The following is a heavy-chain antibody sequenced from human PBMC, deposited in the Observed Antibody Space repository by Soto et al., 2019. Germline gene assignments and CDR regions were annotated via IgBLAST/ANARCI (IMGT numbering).Heavy chain of an antibody. CDR1: GFTFRNYA. Sequence: GGSLRLSCIASGFTFRNYAMAWVRQAPGEDLEWVSAIGTSGTPTLYADSVKSRFSISRDDSRNTVSLQMNSLGAEDTATYYCTRILWSSRRDALDIWGQGTTVTVSS. D-gene: IGHD2-21*01. V-gene: IGHV3-23*01. CDR2: IGTSGTPT. J-gene: IGHJ6*02. CDR3: TRILWSSRRDALDI.